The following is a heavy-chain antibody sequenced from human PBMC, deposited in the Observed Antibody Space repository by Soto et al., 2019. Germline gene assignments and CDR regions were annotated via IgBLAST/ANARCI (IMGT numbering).Heavy chain of an antibody. J-gene: IGHJ6*02. V-gene: IGHV3-9*01. D-gene: IGHD3-22*01. CDR2: LSWNGVTI. CDR1: GFTFDDYA. Sequence: EAQLVESGGDLVQPGRSLRLSCAASGFTFDDYAMHWVRQIPGKGLQWVSGLSWNGVTIGYAASVKGRFTISRDNAKRSLYLQMNGRRPDDTALYYCAASRAYDSSDYSGFNYGMDVWGLGTTVTVS. CDR3: AASRAYDSSDYSGFNYGMDV.